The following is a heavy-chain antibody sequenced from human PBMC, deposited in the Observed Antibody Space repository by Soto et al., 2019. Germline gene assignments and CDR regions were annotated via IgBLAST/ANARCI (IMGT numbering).Heavy chain of an antibody. CDR2: ISGSGGST. CDR1: GFTFSSYA. V-gene: IGHV3-23*01. J-gene: IGHJ4*02. Sequence: EVQLLESGGGLVQPGGSLRLSCAASGFTFSSYAMSWVRQAPGKGLEWVSAISGSGGSTYYADSVKGRFTISRDNSKNTLYLQMNSLRAEDTAVYYCAKAPDIVVVVAAIYFDYWGQGTLVTVSS. D-gene: IGHD2-15*01. CDR3: AKAPDIVVVVAAIYFDY.